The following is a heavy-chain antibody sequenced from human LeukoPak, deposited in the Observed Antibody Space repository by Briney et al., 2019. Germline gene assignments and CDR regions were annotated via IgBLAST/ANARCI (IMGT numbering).Heavy chain of an antibody. CDR2: SNHSGNT. Sequence: SETLSLTCAVYGGSFSGDYWSWIRQPPGKGLEWIGESNHSGNTNYNPSLKSRVTISVDTSKNQFSLKLSSVTAADTAVYYCAREVKITMVRGVIQGSFDYWGQGTLVTVSS. V-gene: IGHV4-34*01. J-gene: IGHJ4*02. D-gene: IGHD3-10*01. CDR3: AREVKITMVRGVIQGSFDY. CDR1: GGSFSGDY.